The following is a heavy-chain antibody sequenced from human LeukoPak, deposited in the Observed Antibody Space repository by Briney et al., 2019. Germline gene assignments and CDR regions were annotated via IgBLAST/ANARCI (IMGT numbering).Heavy chain of an antibody. V-gene: IGHV4-39*01. CDR1: GASVTATNYY. Sequence: SETLSLTCTVSGASVTATNYYWAWIRQPPGKGLEWLWTVSYNGITYYNPSLLGRVAVSRGTSKTRFSLDLTSVTTEDTAVYFCARNLRGLPSDSWGRGILLTVTS. CDR3: ARNLRGLPSDS. CDR2: VSYNGIT. D-gene: IGHD4-17*01. J-gene: IGHJ5*01.